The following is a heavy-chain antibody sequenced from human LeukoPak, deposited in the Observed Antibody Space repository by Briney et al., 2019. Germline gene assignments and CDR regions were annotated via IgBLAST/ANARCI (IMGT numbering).Heavy chain of an antibody. D-gene: IGHD6-19*01. CDR1: GGTFSSYA. CDR3: ARRRRQWLVSHWFDP. Sequence: ASVKVSCKASGGTFSSYAISWVRQAPGQGLEWMGGIIPIFGTANYAQKFQGRVTITADESTSTAYMGLSSLRSEDTAVYYCARRRRQWLVSHWFDPWGQGTLVTVSS. V-gene: IGHV1-69*13. CDR2: IIPIFGTA. J-gene: IGHJ5*02.